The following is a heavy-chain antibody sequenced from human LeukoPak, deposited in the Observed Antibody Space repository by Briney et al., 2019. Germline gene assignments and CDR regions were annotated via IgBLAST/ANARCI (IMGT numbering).Heavy chain of an antibody. V-gene: IGHV4-30-2*01. Sequence: SETLSLICTVSGGSISSGSYYWNWIRQPPGKGLEWIGYIYQSGSTYYNPSLKSRVTISVDRSKNQFSLKLTSVTAADTAVYYCASGDYCSITSCPELDAFDIWGQGTMVTVSS. D-gene: IGHD2-2*01. CDR1: GGSISSGSYY. J-gene: IGHJ3*02. CDR3: ASGDYCSITSCPELDAFDI. CDR2: IYQSGST.